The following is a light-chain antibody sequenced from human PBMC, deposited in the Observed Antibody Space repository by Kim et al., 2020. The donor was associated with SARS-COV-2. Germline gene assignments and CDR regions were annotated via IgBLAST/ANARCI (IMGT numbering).Light chain of an antibody. CDR1: GLGDKF. CDR2: QDS. CDR3: QAWDSSNVI. Sequence: YELTQPPSVSVSPGQTASISCSGDGLGDKFASWYQQRPGQSPVVVIYQDSTRPSGIPERFSGSNSRNTATLTISGTQAMDEADYYCQAWDSSNVIFGGGTQLTVL. V-gene: IGLV3-1*01. J-gene: IGLJ2*01.